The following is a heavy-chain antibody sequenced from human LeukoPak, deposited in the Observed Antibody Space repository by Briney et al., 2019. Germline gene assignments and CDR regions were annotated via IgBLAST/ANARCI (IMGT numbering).Heavy chain of an antibody. CDR3: ARSLSSGWYVFPYYFDY. D-gene: IGHD6-19*01. J-gene: IGHJ4*02. CDR2: ISAYNGNT. CDR1: GYTFTSYG. V-gene: IGHV1-18*01. Sequence: ASVTVSCKASGYTFTSYGISWVRQAPGQGLEWMGWISAYNGNTNYAQKLQGRFTMTTDTSTSTAYMELRSLRSDDTAVYYCARSLSSGWYVFPYYFDYWGQGTLVTVSS.